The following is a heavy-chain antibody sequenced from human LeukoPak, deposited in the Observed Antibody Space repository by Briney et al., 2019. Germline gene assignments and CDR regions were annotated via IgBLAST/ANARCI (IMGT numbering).Heavy chain of an antibody. D-gene: IGHD3-10*01. J-gene: IGHJ4*02. CDR3: AKDLRGNYFFDY. V-gene: IGHV3-9*01. CDR2: ISWNSGSI. CDR1: GFTFDDYA. Sequence: PGRSLRLSYAASGFTFDDYAMHWVRQAPGKGLEWVSGISWNSGSIGYADSVKGRFTISRDNAKNSLYLQMNSLRPEDTALYYCAKDLRGNYFFDYWGQGTLVTVSS.